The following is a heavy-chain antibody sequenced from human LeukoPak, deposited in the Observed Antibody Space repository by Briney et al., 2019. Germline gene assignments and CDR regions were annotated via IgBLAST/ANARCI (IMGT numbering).Heavy chain of an antibody. CDR1: GFTVSTNY. D-gene: IGHD3-3*01. J-gene: IGHJ4*02. V-gene: IGHV3-11*04. CDR2: ISSSGSTI. CDR3: ASGVTIFGVVRFDY. Sequence: PGGSLRLSCAASGFTVSTNYMSWVRQAPGKGLEWVSYISSSGSTIYYADSVKGRFTISRYNAKNSLYLQMNSLRAEDTAVYYCASGVTIFGVVRFDYWGRGTPVTVSS.